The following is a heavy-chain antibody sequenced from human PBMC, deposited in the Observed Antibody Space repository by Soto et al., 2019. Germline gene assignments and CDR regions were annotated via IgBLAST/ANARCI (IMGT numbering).Heavy chain of an antibody. CDR1: GYTFTSYG. CDR2: ISSYNGHT. J-gene: IGHJ6*02. D-gene: IGHD3-3*01. Sequence: QVQLVQSGAEVKKPGASVKVSCKASGYTFTSYGISWVRQAPGQGLEWMGWISSYNGHTNYAQKLQGRVTMTTDTXPRTDDRELRSLRPDDTAVYFCARSSFLEWLADYTYYHLDVWGQGTTVTVSS. CDR3: ARSSFLEWLADYTYYHLDV. V-gene: IGHV1-18*01.